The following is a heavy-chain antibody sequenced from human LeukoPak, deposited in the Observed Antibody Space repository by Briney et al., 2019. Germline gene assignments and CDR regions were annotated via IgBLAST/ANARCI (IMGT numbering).Heavy chain of an antibody. Sequence: GGALRISFAASGFRFSFSWMSWVRPAPGKGLEWVANIKYDGIEKYYVDSVKGRFAISRDNAKNSLYLQMNSLTAEDTAVYYCARGGTTFEHWGQGTLVTVSS. CDR3: ARGGTTFEH. D-gene: IGHD1-1*01. V-gene: IGHV3-7*01. CDR1: GFRFSFSW. CDR2: IKYDGIEK. J-gene: IGHJ4*02.